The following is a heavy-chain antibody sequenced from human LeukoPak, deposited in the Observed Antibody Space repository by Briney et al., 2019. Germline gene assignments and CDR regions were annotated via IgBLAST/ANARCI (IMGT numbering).Heavy chain of an antibody. CDR3: ARSRLVVVPAAILY. V-gene: IGHV1-2*02. Sequence: ASVKVSCKASGYTFTGYYMHWVRQAPGQGLEGMGWINPNSGGTNYAQKFQGRVTMTRDTSISTAYMELSRLRSDDTAVYYCARSRLVVVPAAILYWGQGTLVTVSS. CDR2: INPNSGGT. CDR1: GYTFTGYY. D-gene: IGHD2-2*02. J-gene: IGHJ4*02.